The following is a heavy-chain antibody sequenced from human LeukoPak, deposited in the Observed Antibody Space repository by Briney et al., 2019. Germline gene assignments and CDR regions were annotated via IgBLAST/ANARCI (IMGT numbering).Heavy chain of an antibody. CDR1: GFSLSTSGVG. D-gene: IGHD3-10*01. J-gene: IGHJ5*02. CDR2: IYWNDDK. V-gene: IGHV2-5*01. Sequence: GPTLVKPAQTLTLTCTFSGFSLSTSGVGVGWIRQPPGKALEWLALIYWNDDKRYSPALKSRLTITKDTSQDQVVLTMPNMDPLDTATYYCAHRRAYYYGSGSYYKTDHDNWFDPWGQGTLVTVSS. CDR3: AHRRAYYYGSGSYYKTDHDNWFDP.